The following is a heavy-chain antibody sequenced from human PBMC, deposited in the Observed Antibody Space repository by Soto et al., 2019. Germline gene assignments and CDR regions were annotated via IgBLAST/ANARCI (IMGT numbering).Heavy chain of an antibody. CDR1: GFTFSSYG. D-gene: IGHD2-15*01. CDR3: ARDIFCGRDSCHSFSFDI. V-gene: IGHV3-30*03. CDR2: ISYDGSNK. Sequence: GGSLRLSCAASGFTFSSYGMHWVRQAPGKGLEWVAVISYDGSNKYYADSVKGRFTISRDNAKNSLYLQMNSLRVEDTAVYYCARDIFCGRDSCHSFSFDIWGQGTMVTVSS. J-gene: IGHJ3*02.